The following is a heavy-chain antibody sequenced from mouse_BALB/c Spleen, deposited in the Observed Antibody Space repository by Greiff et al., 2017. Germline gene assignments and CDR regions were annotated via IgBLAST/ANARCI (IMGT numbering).Heavy chain of an antibody. D-gene: IGHD2-3*01. CDR2: IWSDGST. CDR1: GFSLTSYG. CDR3: ARQGYYSLAMDY. J-gene: IGHJ4*01. V-gene: IGHV2-6-2*01. Sequence: VKLMESGPDLVAPSQSLSITCTVSGFSLTSYGVHWVRQPPGKGLEWLVVIWSDGSTTYNSALKSRLSISKDNSKSQVFLKMNSLQTDDTAMYYCARQGYYSLAMDYWGQGTSVTVSS.